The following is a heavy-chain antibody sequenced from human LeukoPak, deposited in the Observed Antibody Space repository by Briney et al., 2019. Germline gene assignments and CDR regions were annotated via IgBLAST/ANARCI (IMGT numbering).Heavy chain of an antibody. CDR2: ISSSSSYI. J-gene: IGHJ3*02. CDR1: GFTFSSYS. V-gene: IGHV3-21*01. D-gene: IGHD3-22*01. Sequence: GGSLRLSCAASGFTFSSYSMNWVRQAPGKGLEWVSSISSSSSYIYYADSVKGRFTISRDNAKNSLYLQMSSLRAEDTAVYYCARAIRGRGYDDAFDIWGQGTMVTVSP. CDR3: ARAIRGRGYDDAFDI.